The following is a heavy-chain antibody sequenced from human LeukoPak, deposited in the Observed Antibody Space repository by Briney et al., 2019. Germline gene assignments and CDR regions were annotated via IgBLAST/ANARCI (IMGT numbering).Heavy chain of an antibody. J-gene: IGHJ4*02. CDR3: ARGGYSSSWYSVQPGDYYFDY. CDR1: GYTFTSYD. D-gene: IGHD6-13*01. Sequence: PWASVKVSCKASGYTFTSYDINWVRQATGQGLEWMGWMNPNSGNTGYAQKFQGRVTMTRNTSISTAYMELSSLRSENTAVYYCARGGYSSSWYSVQPGDYYFDYWGQGTLVTVSS. CDR2: MNPNSGNT. V-gene: IGHV1-8*01.